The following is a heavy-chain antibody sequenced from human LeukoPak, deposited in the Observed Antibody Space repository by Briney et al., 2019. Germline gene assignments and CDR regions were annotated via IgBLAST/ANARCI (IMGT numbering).Heavy chain of an antibody. D-gene: IGHD2-21*02. Sequence: SQTLSLTCTVSGGAISSGDHYWSWIRQPPGKGLEWIGYIYYSGSTYYNPSLKSRVTISVDTSKNQFSLKLSSVTAADTAVYYCARDRNCGGDCYSGYAFDIWGQGTMVTVSS. CDR2: IYYSGST. J-gene: IGHJ3*02. CDR1: GGAISSGDHY. CDR3: ARDRNCGGDCYSGYAFDI. V-gene: IGHV4-30-4*01.